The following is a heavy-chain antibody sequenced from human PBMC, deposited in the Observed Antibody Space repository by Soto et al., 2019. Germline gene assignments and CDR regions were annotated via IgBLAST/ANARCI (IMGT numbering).Heavy chain of an antibody. CDR1: GGSISSSSYY. CDR3: ARQTQQPNAFDI. CDR2: IYYSGST. V-gene: IGHV4-39*01. D-gene: IGHD6-13*01. J-gene: IGHJ3*02. Sequence: ASETLSLTCTVSGGSISSSSYYWGWIRQPPGKGLEWIGSIYYSGSTYYNPSLKSRVTISVDTSKNQFSLKLSSVTAADTAVYYCARQTQQPNAFDIWGQGTMVTVSS.